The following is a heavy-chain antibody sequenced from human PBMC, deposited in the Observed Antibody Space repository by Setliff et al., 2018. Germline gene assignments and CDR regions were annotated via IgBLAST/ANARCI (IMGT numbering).Heavy chain of an antibody. Sequence: PSETLSLTCTVSGGSISSSSYYWGWIRQPPGKGLEWIGSIYYRGSTYYNPSLKSRVTMSIDTSKNQFSLKLSSVTAADTAVYYCARDLYDYVWGTYRYHDAFDIWGQGTMVTVSS. D-gene: IGHD3-16*02. V-gene: IGHV4-39*07. CDR1: GGSISSSSYY. CDR3: ARDLYDYVWGTYRYHDAFDI. J-gene: IGHJ3*02. CDR2: IYYRGST.